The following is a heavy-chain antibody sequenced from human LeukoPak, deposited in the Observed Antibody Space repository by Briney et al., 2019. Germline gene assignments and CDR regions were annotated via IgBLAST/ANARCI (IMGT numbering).Heavy chain of an antibody. Sequence: PGGSLRLSCAASGFTFSSYAMSWVRQAPGKGLEWVSVISGNGVSTHYADSVKGRFTISRDNSKNTLYLQMNSLRAEDTAVYYCARDVRPVIGQYSSSWGDYWGQGTLVTVSS. V-gene: IGHV3-23*01. CDR2: ISGNGVST. CDR3: ARDVRPVIGQYSSSWGDY. D-gene: IGHD6-13*01. J-gene: IGHJ4*02. CDR1: GFTFSSYA.